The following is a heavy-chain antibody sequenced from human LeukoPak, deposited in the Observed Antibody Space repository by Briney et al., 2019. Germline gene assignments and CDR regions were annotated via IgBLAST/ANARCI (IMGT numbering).Heavy chain of an antibody. V-gene: IGHV1-69*05. J-gene: IGHJ4*02. CDR2: IIPIFGTA. D-gene: IGHD3-16*01. CDR3: ARDEGVGERGAY. CDR1: GGTFSSYA. Sequence: SVKVSCKASGGTFSSYAISWVRQAPGQGLEWMGGIIPIFGTANYAQKFQGRVTITTDESTSTAYMELSSLRSDDTAMYYCARDEGVGERGAYWGQGTLVTVSS.